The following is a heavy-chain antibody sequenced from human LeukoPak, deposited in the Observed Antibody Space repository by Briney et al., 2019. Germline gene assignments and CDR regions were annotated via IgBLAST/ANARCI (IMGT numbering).Heavy chain of an antibody. CDR2: IKQDGSEK. CDR3: ARNLGETNWFDP. D-gene: IGHD3-16*01. CDR1: GFTFSSSW. V-gene: IGHV3-7*01. J-gene: IGHJ5*02. Sequence: GGSLRLSCAASGFTFSSSWMSWVRQAPGKGREWVAKIKQDGSEKHYVDSVKGRFSITRDTAKNSLYRQINSLGAEGAAVYYCARNLGETNWFDPWGQETLLTVSS.